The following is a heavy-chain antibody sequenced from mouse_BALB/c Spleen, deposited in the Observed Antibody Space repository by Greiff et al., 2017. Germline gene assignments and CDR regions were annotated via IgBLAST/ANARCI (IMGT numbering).Heavy chain of an antibody. CDR2: IFPASGST. V-gene: IGHV1S40*01. CDR3: ARREEYGNPFAY. J-gene: IGHJ3*01. D-gene: IGHD2-10*02. CDR1: GYIFITYW. Sequence: QVQLQQSGPELVRPGASVKLSCKASGYIFITYWMNWVKQRPGQGLEWIGQIFPASGSTNYNEMFEGKATLTVDTSSSTAYMQLSSLTSEDSAVYYCARREEYGNPFAYWGQGTLVTVSA.